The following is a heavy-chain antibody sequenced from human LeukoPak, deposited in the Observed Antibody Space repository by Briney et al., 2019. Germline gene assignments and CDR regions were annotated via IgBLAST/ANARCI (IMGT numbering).Heavy chain of an antibody. CDR1: GGSISSYY. Sequence: SETLSLTCTVSGGSISSYYWSWIRQPAGKGLEWIGRIYTSGSTNYNPSRTSRVTTSVDTSKNQISMKLSSVTAADTAVYYCAREIYCSSTSCYSENWFDPWGQGTLVTVSS. D-gene: IGHD2-2*02. V-gene: IGHV4-4*07. J-gene: IGHJ5*02. CDR3: AREIYCSSTSCYSENWFDP. CDR2: IYTSGST.